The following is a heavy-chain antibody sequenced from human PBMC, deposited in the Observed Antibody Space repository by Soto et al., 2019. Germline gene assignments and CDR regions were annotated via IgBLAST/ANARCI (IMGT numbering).Heavy chain of an antibody. CDR1: GFAFSSYA. CDR3: XXXXXXXXXXERYFDQ. V-gene: IGHV3-21*06. J-gene: IGHJ4*02. CDR2: ILTGSYT. Sequence: EVQLVESGGGLVKPGGSLRLSCEASGFAFSSYAMAWVRLAPGKGLEWVSSILTGSYTYYGDSVTGRFTISRDSAKNSXXXXXXXXXXXXXXXXXXXXXXXXXXXXERYFDQWGQGTLVTVSS.